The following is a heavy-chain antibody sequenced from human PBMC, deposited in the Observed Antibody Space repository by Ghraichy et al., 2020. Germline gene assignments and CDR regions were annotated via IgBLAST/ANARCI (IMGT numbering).Heavy chain of an antibody. D-gene: IGHD3-22*01. CDR3: ARLTYYYDSRAFDS. CDR1: GGSISSSSYY. Sequence: SETLSLTCIVSGGSISSSSYYWGWIRQPPGKGLEWIGSIYYSGSTYYNPSLKSRVTISVDTSKNQFSLKLSSVTAADTAVYYCARLTYYYDSRAFDSWGQGTLVTVSS. CDR2: IYYSGST. V-gene: IGHV4-39*01. J-gene: IGHJ4*02.